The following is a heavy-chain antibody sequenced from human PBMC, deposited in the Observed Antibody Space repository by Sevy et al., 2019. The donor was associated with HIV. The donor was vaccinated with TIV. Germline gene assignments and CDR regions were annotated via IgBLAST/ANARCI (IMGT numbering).Heavy chain of an antibody. D-gene: IGHD7-27*01. CDR2: IKEDGSEN. Sequence: GGSLRLSCAASGFTFTNYWMTWVRQAPGKGLEWVANIKEDGSENNYVESVKGRFTISRDNAKKSVYLQMNSLGAEDTAVYFCAREVWGPEYWGQGNLVTVSS. J-gene: IGHJ4*02. CDR3: AREVWGPEY. CDR1: GFTFTNYW. V-gene: IGHV3-7*01.